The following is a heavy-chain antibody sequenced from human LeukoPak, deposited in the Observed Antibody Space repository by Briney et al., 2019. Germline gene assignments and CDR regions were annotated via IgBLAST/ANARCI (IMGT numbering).Heavy chain of an antibody. J-gene: IGHJ4*02. V-gene: IGHV3-74*01. CDR2: INNDGSGT. CDR1: GFTFSSYW. Sequence: GGSLRLSCAASGFTFSSYWMHWVRQAPGKGPVWVSRINNDGSGTTYADSVKGRFTISRDDAKNTLYLQMNSLRAEDTAVYYCARGHYYDSSGPVAPVDYWGQGTLVTVSS. CDR3: ARGHYYDSSGPVAPVDY. D-gene: IGHD3-22*01.